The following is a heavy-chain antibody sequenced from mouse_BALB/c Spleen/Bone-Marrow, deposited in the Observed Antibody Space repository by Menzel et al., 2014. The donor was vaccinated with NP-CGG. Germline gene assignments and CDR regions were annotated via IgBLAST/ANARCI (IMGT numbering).Heavy chain of an antibody. J-gene: IGHJ2*01. D-gene: IGHD1-1*01. CDR1: GYSITSGYG. CDR3: VRETKVVADFDY. Sequence: QSGPDLVKPSQSLSLTCTVTGYSITSGYGWHWIRQFPGNKLEWMGYIHYSGNTDYNPPLKSRISITRDTSKNQFFLQLNSVTTEDTATYYCVRETKVVADFDYWGQGTTLTVSS. V-gene: IGHV3-1*02. CDR2: IHYSGNT.